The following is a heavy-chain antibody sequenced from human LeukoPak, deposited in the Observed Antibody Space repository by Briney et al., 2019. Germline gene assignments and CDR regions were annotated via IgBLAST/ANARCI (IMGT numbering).Heavy chain of an antibody. CDR1: GGTFSSYA. J-gene: IGHJ5*02. CDR2: IIPIFGTA. Sequence: SAKVSCKASGGTFSSYAISWVRQAPGQGLEWMGGIIPIFGTANYAQKFQGRVTITADESTSTAYMELSSLRSEDTAVYYCARDRLATRWFDPWGQGTLVTVSS. CDR3: ARDRLATRWFDP. D-gene: IGHD6-19*01. V-gene: IGHV1-69*13.